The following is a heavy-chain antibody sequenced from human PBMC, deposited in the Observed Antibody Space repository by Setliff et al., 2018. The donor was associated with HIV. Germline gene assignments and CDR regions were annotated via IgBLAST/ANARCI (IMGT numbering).Heavy chain of an antibody. CDR1: GGRFSSFA. J-gene: IGHJ4*02. CDR2: IIPVSGTT. V-gene: IGHV1-69*13. Sequence: ASVKVSCKVSGGRFSSFAISWVRQAPGHGLEWMGGIIPVSGTTNYAQKVQGRVTLSADESTSTAYMQLSSLTSEDTAVYYCARGRWLQSFDYWGQGTLVTVSS. CDR3: ARGRWLQSFDY. D-gene: IGHD5-12*01.